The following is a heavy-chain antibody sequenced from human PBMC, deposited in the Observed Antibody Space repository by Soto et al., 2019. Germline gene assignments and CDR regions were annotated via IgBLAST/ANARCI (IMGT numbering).Heavy chain of an antibody. J-gene: IGHJ4*02. Sequence: GGSLRLSCAASGFTFSSYWMDWVRQAPGKGLEWVANINQDGSEKNYVDSVKGRFTISRDNAKNSLYLQMSSLTAEDSALYYCSRSLDYWGQGTLVTVSS. V-gene: IGHV3-7*01. CDR2: INQDGSEK. CDR3: SRSLDY. CDR1: GFTFSSYW.